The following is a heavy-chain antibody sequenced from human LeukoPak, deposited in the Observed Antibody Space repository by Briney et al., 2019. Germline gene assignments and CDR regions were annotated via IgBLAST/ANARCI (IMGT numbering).Heavy chain of an antibody. V-gene: IGHV3-30-3*01. J-gene: IGHJ4*02. CDR2: ISYDGSNK. CDR1: GFTFSSYA. Sequence: GGSLRLSCAASGFTFSSYAMHWVRQAPGKGLEWVAVISYDGSNKYYADSVKGRFTISRDNSKNTLYLQMDSLRAEDTAVYYCARDQLSSGSVFDYWGQGTLVTVSS. CDR3: ARDQLSSGSVFDY. D-gene: IGHD6-19*01.